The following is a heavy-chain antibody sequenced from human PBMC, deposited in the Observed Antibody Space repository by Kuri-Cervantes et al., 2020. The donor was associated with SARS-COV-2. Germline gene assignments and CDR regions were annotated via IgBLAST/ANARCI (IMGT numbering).Heavy chain of an antibody. D-gene: IGHD5-18*01. Sequence: SETLSLTCTVSGASISSDYWSWIRQSPGKGLEWIGYIYYIGSTYYNPSLKSRVTISVDTSKNQFSLKLSSVTAADTAVYYCASLGPLDTAMVTRDYWGQGTLVTVSS. CDR2: IYYIGST. CDR1: GASISSDY. CDR3: ASLGPLDTAMVTRDY. J-gene: IGHJ4*02. V-gene: IGHV4-59*08.